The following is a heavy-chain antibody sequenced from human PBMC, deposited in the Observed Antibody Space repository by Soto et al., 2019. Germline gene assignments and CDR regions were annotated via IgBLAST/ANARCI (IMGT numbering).Heavy chain of an antibody. CDR2: ISHDGSNK. Sequence: PGGSLRLSCEASGFTFSSFGMHWVRQAPGKGQEWVAVISHDGSNKYYADSVKGRFTISRDNSKNTVYLQMDSLRDEDTAVYYCAESDIVVMVTVRSLDYWGQGTLVTVSS. CDR1: GFTFSSFG. D-gene: IGHD2-15*01. V-gene: IGHV3-30*18. CDR3: AESDIVVMVTVRSLDY. J-gene: IGHJ4*02.